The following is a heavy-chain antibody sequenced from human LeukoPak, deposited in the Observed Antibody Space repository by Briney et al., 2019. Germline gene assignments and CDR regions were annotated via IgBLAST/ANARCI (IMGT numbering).Heavy chain of an antibody. V-gene: IGHV1-69*05. J-gene: IGHJ4*02. CDR1: GATFSSYA. Sequence: GASVKVSCKASGATFSSYAISWVRQAPGQGLEWMGGIIPIFGTANYAQKFQGRVTITTDESTSTAYMELSSLRSEDTAVYYCARAFGYGSGNDYWGQGTLVTVSS. D-gene: IGHD3-10*01. CDR2: IIPIFGTA. CDR3: ARAFGYGSGNDY.